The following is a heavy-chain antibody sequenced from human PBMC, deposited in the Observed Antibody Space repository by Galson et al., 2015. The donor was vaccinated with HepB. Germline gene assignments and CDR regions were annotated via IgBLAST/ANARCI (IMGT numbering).Heavy chain of an antibody. D-gene: IGHD2-15*01. CDR1: GYTFTSYA. Sequence: SVKVSCKASGYTFTSYAISWVRQAPGQGLEWMGWISAYNGNTNYAQKLQGRVTMTTDTSTSTAYMELRSLRSDDTAVDYCAKCGYCSGGSCQGYYYYGMDVWGQGTTVTVSS. CDR3: AKCGYCSGGSCQGYYYYGMDV. CDR2: ISAYNGNT. V-gene: IGHV1-18*04. J-gene: IGHJ6*02.